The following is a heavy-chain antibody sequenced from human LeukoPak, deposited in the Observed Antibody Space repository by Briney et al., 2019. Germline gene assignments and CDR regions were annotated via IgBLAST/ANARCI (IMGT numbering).Heavy chain of an antibody. CDR3: ALTGYSSGWTPVNWFDP. CDR2: IIPILGIA. Sequence: ASVKVSCKASGGTFSSYTISWVRQARGQGLEWMGRIIPILGIANYAQKFQGRVTITADKSTSTAYMELSSLRSEDTAVYYCALTGYSSGWTPVNWFDPWGQGTLVTVSS. CDR1: GGTFSSYT. D-gene: IGHD6-19*01. J-gene: IGHJ5*02. V-gene: IGHV1-69*02.